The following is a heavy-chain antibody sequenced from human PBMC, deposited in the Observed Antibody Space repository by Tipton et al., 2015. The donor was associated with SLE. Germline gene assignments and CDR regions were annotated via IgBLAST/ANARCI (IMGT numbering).Heavy chain of an antibody. D-gene: IGHD3-10*01. CDR1: GFTLSNNY. J-gene: IGHJ4*02. CDR3: APSFGSGSALFDY. CDR2: VRYDGTTK. Sequence: SLRLSCAASGFTLSNNYVSWVRQAPGKGLEWVAYVRYDGTTKFYADSVKGRFTISRDNSKNTLFLQMNSLKVEDTAVYNCAPSFGSGSALFDYWGQGTLVTVSS. V-gene: IGHV3-30*02.